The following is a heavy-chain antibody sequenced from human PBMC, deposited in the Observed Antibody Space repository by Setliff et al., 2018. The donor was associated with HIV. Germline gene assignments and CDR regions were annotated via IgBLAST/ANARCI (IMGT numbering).Heavy chain of an antibody. D-gene: IGHD2-15*01. CDR2: IYHSGSN. CDR1: GYSINGGYY. Sequence: SETLSLTCAVSGYSINGGYYWGWIRPPPGKVLEWIGTIYHSGSNYNNPSLKRRITTSVDTSKNQFSLRLSSVTAADTAVYYCARHSFPFGGKGVDYWGQGTLVTVSS. J-gene: IGHJ4*02. V-gene: IGHV4-38-2*01. CDR3: ARHSFPFGGKGVDY.